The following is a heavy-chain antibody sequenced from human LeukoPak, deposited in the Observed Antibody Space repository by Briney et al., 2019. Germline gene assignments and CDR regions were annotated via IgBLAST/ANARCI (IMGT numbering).Heavy chain of an antibody. J-gene: IGHJ4*02. V-gene: IGHV4-61*02. Sequence: SETLSLTCTVSGGSISSGSYYWSWIRQPAGKGLEWIGRIYTSGSTNYNPSLKSRITISVDTSKNQFSLKLSSVTAADTAVYYCASGSYGYDDYWGQGTLVTVSS. CDR3: ASGSYGYDDY. CDR1: GGSISSGSYY. CDR2: IYTSGST. D-gene: IGHD1-26*01.